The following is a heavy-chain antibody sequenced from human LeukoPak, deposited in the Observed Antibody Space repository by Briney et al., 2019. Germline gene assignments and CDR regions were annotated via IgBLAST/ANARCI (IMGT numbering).Heavy chain of an antibody. J-gene: IGHJ2*01. CDR1: GGSISSGSYR. Sequence: SQTLSLTCTGPGGSISSGSYRWSWMRQPARKGLEWIGRIYTSGSTNYSPSLKSRVTISVDTSKNQFSLKLSSVTAADTAVYYCARGYDGSGYYYRNWYFDLWGRGTLVTVSS. V-gene: IGHV4-61*02. CDR3: ARGYDGSGYYYRNWYFDL. CDR2: IYTSGST. D-gene: IGHD3-22*01.